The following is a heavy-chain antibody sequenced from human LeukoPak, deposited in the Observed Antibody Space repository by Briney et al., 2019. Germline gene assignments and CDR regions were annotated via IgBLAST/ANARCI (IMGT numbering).Heavy chain of an antibody. D-gene: IGHD2-2*01. CDR2: ISSSSSYI. J-gene: IGHJ3*02. CDR1: GFTFSSYS. V-gene: IGHV3-21*01. Sequence: GGSLRLSCAASGFTFSSYSMNWVRQAPGKGLEWVSSISSSSSYIYYADSVKGRFTISRDNAKNSLYLQMNSLRAEDTAVYYCASHLGYCSSASCYFSDAFDIWGQGTMVTVSS. CDR3: ASHLGYCSSASCYFSDAFDI.